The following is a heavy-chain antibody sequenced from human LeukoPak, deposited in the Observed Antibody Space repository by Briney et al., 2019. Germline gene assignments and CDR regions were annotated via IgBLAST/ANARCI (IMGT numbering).Heavy chain of an antibody. CDR2: ISSSGSTI. CDR3: AKDVVGQQWVENY. Sequence: GGSLRLSCAASGFTFSDYYMSWIRQAPGKGLEWVSYISSSGSTIYYADSVKGRFTISRDNSKNTLYLQVNSLRVEDTAVYHCAKDVVGQQWVENYWGQGTLVTVSS. J-gene: IGHJ4*02. D-gene: IGHD6-19*01. CDR1: GFTFSDYY. V-gene: IGHV3-11*04.